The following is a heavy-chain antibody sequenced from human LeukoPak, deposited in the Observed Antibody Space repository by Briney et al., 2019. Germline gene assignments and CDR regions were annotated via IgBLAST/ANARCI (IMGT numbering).Heavy chain of an antibody. V-gene: IGHV1-2*02. CDR3: ARELVATIAAGFWYFDY. D-gene: IGHD5-12*01. Sequence: ASVKVSCKASGYTFTCNYMHWVRQAPGQGLEWMRWINPNSGGTNYAQKFQGRVTMTRDTSISTAYMELSRLRSDDTAVYYCARELVATIAAGFWYFDYWGQGPLVTVSS. J-gene: IGHJ4*02. CDR1: GYTFTCNY. CDR2: INPNSGGT.